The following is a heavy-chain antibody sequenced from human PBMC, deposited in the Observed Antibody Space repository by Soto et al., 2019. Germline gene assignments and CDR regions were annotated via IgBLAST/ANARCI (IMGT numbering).Heavy chain of an antibody. CDR2: VYSSGGT. CDR3: ARGQRFSDWFDP. J-gene: IGHJ5*02. D-gene: IGHD3-3*01. Sequence: KPSETLSLTCTVSGGSMSSYYWTWIRQPAGKGPEWIGRVYSSGGTHYNPSLKSRVTISLDTSKNQFSLRLLSVTDADTAVYYCARGQRFSDWFDPWGQGTLVTVSS. V-gene: IGHV4-4*07. CDR1: GGSMSSYY.